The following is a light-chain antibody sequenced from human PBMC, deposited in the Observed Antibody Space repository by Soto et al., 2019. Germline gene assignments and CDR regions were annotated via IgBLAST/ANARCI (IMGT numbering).Light chain of an antibody. CDR1: SSDVGGFNY. CDR3: SSYTSNNIDV. CDR2: EVT. J-gene: IGLJ1*01. V-gene: IGLV2-14*01. Sequence: QSALTQPASVSGSPGQSITISCTGTSSDVGGFNYVSWYQQHPGKAPKLLIYEVTNRPSGVANRLSGSYSGNTASMTISGLQAEDEADYYCSSYTSNNIDVFGTGTKLTVL.